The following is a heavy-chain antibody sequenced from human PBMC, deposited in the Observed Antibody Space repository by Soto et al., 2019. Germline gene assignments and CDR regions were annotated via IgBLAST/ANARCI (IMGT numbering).Heavy chain of an antibody. CDR1: GGSFSGYY. Sequence: SETLSLTCAVYGGSFSGYYWSWIRQPPGKGLEWIGEINHSGSTNYNPSLKSRVTISVDTSKNQFSLKLSSVTAADTAVYYCASSTLYSSSTQNWFDPWGQGTLVTVSS. V-gene: IGHV4-34*01. D-gene: IGHD6-6*01. CDR2: INHSGST. J-gene: IGHJ5*02. CDR3: ASSTLYSSSTQNWFDP.